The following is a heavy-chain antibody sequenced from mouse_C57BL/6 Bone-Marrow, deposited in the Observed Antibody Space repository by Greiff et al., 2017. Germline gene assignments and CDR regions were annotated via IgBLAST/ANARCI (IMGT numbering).Heavy chain of an antibody. CDR2: IYPRSGNT. V-gene: IGHV1-81*01. Sequence: VHLVESGAELARPGASVKLSCKASGYTFTSYGISWVKQRTGQGLEWIGEIYPRSGNTYYNEKFKGKATLTADKSSSTAYMELRSLTSEDSAVYFCARGPYYFDYWGQGTTLTVSS. CDR3: ARGPYYFDY. J-gene: IGHJ2*01. CDR1: GYTFTSYG.